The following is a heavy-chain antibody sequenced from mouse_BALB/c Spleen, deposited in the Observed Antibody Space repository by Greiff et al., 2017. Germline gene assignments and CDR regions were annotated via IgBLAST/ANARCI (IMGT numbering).Heavy chain of an antibody. CDR1: GYTFTSYT. J-gene: IGHJ3*01. CDR2: INPSSGYT. CDR3: ASQLGGFAY. V-gene: IGHV1-4*01. Sequence: VQLQQSGAELARPGASVKMSCKASGYTFTSYTMHWVKQRPGQGLEWIGYINPSSGYTNYNQKFKDKATLTADKSSSTAYMQLSSLTSEDSAGYYCASQLGGFAYWGQGTLVTVSA. D-gene: IGHD4-1*02.